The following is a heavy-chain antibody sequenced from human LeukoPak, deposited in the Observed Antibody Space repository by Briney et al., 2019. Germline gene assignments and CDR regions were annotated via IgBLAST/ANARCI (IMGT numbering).Heavy chain of an antibody. CDR1: GYTFTSND. CDR3: ARGWVVNYYDSSGPFDY. CDR2: MNPNSGNT. Sequence: GASVKVSRKASGYTFTSNDINWVRQATGQGLEWMGWMNPNSGNTGYAQKFQGRVTMTRNTSISTAYMELSSLRSEDTAVYYCARGWVVNYYDSSGPFDYWGQGTLVTVSS. V-gene: IGHV1-8*01. J-gene: IGHJ4*02. D-gene: IGHD3-22*01.